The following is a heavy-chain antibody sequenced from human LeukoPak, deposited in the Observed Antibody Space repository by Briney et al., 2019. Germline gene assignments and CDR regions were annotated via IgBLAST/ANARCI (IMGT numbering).Heavy chain of an antibody. CDR2: IYSTGTT. CDR3: ARRKAFWSGLVNY. J-gene: IGHJ4*02. V-gene: IGHV4-39*01. D-gene: IGHD3-3*01. CDR1: GASVSSGHYD. Sequence: SETLSLTWTVSGASVSSGHYDWGWIRQPPGKGLEWIGSIYSTGTTYYNPSLKSRVIISIDTSKNQFSLNLSSVTAADTSVYYCARRKAFWSGLVNYWGQGTLVTVSS.